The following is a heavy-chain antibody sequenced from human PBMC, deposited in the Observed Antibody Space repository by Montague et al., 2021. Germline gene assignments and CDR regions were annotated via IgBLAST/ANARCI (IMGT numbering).Heavy chain of an antibody. D-gene: IGHD3-10*01. Sequence: SETLSLTCTVSSGSIFHAHWSWVRQPPGKGLEWLGSMFYGGATSNNPSLKSRVTMSIDTSTNQFSLKLSFVTAADTAVYYCAKQEYFVSGTSYQGFDPWGRGILVTVSS. V-gene: IGHV4-59*08. CDR2: MFYGGAT. J-gene: IGHJ5*02. CDR1: SGSIFHAH. CDR3: AKQEYFVSGTSYQGFDP.